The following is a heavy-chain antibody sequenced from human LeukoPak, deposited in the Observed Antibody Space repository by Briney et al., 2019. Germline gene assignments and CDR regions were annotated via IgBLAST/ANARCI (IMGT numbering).Heavy chain of an antibody. J-gene: IGHJ3*02. CDR3: ARVAGTLRRAFDI. CDR1: RYTFTGYY. Sequence: ASVKVSCKASRYTFTGYYMHWVRQAPGQGLEWMGWINPNSGGTNYAQKFQGRATMTRDTSISTAYMELSRLRSDDTAVYYCARVAGTLRRAFDIWGQGTMVTVSS. D-gene: IGHD6-19*01. CDR2: INPNSGGT. V-gene: IGHV1-2*02.